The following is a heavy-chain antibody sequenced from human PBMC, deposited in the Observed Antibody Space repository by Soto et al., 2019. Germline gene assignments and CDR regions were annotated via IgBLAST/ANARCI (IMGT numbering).Heavy chain of an antibody. D-gene: IGHD2-2*01. CDR2: ISSTRTYI. V-gene: IGHV3-21*06. Sequence: PGGSLRLSCATSGFNFKSYVMHWIRQAPGKGLEWVSSISSTRTYIHYADSVKGRFTISRDNAKNALYLEMNSLRDDDTAIYYCVREGSYATRGKYIRAFCYWGPGTLLTVSS. J-gene: IGHJ4*02. CDR1: GFNFKSYV. CDR3: VREGSYATRGKYIRAFCY.